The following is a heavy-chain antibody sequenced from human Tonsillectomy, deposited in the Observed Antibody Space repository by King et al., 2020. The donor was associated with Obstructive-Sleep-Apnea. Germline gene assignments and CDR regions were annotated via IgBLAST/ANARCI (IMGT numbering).Heavy chain of an antibody. D-gene: IGHD1-26*01. J-gene: IGHJ4*02. V-gene: IGHV4-31*03. Sequence: QLQESGPGLVTPSQTLSLTCTVSGGSIGSGGFYWSWIRQLPGRDLEWIGYIYNVETSFYNPSLASRVNISADTSKDQVSLKLTSVTAADTAVYYCARDHDRERGIFDYWGQGTLVTVSS. CDR2: IYNVETS. CDR3: ARDHDRERGIFDY. CDR1: GGSIGSGGFY.